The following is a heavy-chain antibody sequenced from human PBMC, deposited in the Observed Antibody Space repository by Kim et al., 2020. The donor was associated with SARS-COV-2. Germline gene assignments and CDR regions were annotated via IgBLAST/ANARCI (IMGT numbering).Heavy chain of an antibody. D-gene: IGHD3-3*01. Sequence: GGSLRLSCAASGFTVSSNYMSWVRQAPGKGLEWVSVIYSGGSTYYADSVKGRFTISRDNSKNTLYLQMNSLRAEDTAVYYCARAIGNYDFWSGYRYYFDYWGQGTLVTVSS. J-gene: IGHJ4*02. V-gene: IGHV3-53*01. CDR1: GFTVSSNY. CDR2: IYSGGST. CDR3: ARAIGNYDFWSGYRYYFDY.